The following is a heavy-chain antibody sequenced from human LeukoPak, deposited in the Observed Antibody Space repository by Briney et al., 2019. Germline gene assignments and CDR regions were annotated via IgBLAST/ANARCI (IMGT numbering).Heavy chain of an antibody. CDR3: ARDSDSSGPGTFDY. J-gene: IGHJ4*02. CDR1: GYTFTGYY. D-gene: IGHD3-22*01. CDR2: INPNSGGT. Sequence: GASVKVSCKASGYTFTGYYVHWVRQAPGQGLEWMGWINPNSGGTNYAQRFQGSVTMTRDTSISTAYMELSRLRSDDTAVYYCARDSDSSGPGTFDYWGQGTLVTVSS. V-gene: IGHV1-2*02.